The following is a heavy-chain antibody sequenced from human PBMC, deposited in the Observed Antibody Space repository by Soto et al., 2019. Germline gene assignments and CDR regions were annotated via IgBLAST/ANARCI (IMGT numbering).Heavy chain of an antibody. CDR3: ARVVVVPAARTNWFDP. CDR2: IYYSGST. J-gene: IGHJ5*02. D-gene: IGHD2-2*01. V-gene: IGHV4-59*01. CDR1: GGSISSYY. Sequence: SETLSLTCTVSGGSISSYYWSWIRQPPGKGLEWIGYIYYSGSTNYNPSLKSRVTISVDTSKNQYSLKLSSVTAADTAVYYCARVVVVPAARTNWFDPWGQGTLVTVSS.